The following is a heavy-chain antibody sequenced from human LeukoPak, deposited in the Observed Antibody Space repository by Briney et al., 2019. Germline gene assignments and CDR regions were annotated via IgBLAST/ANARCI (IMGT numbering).Heavy chain of an antibody. CDR1: GFTFSSYA. CDR3: AKKFGGVIAHFDY. D-gene: IGHD3-16*02. Sequence: GGSLRLSCAASGFTFSSYAMSWVRQAPGEGLEWVSAISGSGGSTYYADSVKGRFTISRDNSKNTLYLQMNSLRAEDTAVYYCAKKFGGVIAHFDYWGQGTLVTVSS. V-gene: IGHV3-23*01. CDR2: ISGSGGST. J-gene: IGHJ4*02.